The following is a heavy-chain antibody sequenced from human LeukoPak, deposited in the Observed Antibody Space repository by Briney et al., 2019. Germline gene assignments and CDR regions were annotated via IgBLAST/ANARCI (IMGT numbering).Heavy chain of an antibody. Sequence: GGSLRLSCAASGFTFSSYATHWVRQAPGKGLEWVAVISYDGSNKYYADSVKGRFTISRDNSKNTLYLQMNSLRAEDTAVYYCAGDGGAWCMLCWGSSDPYFDYWGQGTLVTVSS. CDR1: GFTFSSYA. J-gene: IGHJ4*02. CDR3: AGDGGAWCMLCWGSSDPYFDY. CDR2: ISYDGSNK. V-gene: IGHV3-30-3*01. D-gene: IGHD2-8*01.